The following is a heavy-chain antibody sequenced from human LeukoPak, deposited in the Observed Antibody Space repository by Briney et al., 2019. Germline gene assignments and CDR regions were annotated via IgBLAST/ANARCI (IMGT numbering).Heavy chain of an antibody. CDR3: ARGPEGGMDV. J-gene: IGHJ6*04. CDR1: GGSFSGYY. V-gene: IGHV4-34*01. CDR2: INHSGST. Sequence: SETLSLTCAVYGGSFSGYYWSWGRQPPGKGLEWIGEINHSGSTNFNPSLKSRVTISVDTSKNQFSLKLSSVTAADTAVYYCARGPEGGMDVWGKGTTVTVSS.